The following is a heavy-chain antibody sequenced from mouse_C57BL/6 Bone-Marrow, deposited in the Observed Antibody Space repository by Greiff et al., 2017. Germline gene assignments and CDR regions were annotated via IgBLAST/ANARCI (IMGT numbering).Heavy chain of an antibody. J-gene: IGHJ4*01. V-gene: IGHV1-15*01. D-gene: IGHD2-10*01. CDR1: GYTFTDYE. CDR2: IDPETGGT. Sequence: VKLVESGAELVRPGASVTLSCKASGYTFTDYEMHWVKQTPVHGLEWIGAIDPETGGTAYNQKFKGKAILTAYKSSSTAYMELRSLTSEDSAVYYCTRTYYGNFYAMDYWCQGTSVTFSS. CDR3: TRTYYGNFYAMDY.